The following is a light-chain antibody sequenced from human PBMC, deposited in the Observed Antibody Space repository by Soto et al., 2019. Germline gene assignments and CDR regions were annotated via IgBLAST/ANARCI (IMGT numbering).Light chain of an antibody. CDR3: QQYYVTPLT. J-gene: IGKJ4*01. V-gene: IGKV4-1*01. CDR1: QSVFYSSNNKNY. CDR2: WAS. Sequence: DIVMSQSPDSLAVSLGERATINCKSSQSVFYSSNNKNYLAWYRQRPGQPPELLIYWASTRESGVPDRFSGSGSGTDSTLTISSLQAEDVAVYYCQQYYVTPLTFGGGTKVEIK.